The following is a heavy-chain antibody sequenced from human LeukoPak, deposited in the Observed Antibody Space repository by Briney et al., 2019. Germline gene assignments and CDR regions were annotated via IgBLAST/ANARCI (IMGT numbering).Heavy chain of an antibody. J-gene: IGHJ4*02. V-gene: IGHV1-3*01. D-gene: IGHD6-19*01. CDR3: ARGEIAVAAYDY. Sequence: AAVKVSCKASGYTFTSYAMHWVRQAPGQRLECMGWINAGNGNTKYSQKFQGRVTITRDTSASTAYMELGSLRSEDTAVYYCARGEIAVAAYDYWGQGTLVTVSS. CDR2: INAGNGNT. CDR1: GYTFTSYA.